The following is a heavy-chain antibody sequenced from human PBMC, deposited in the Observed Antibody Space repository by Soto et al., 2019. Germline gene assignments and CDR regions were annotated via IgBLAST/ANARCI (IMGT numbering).Heavy chain of an antibody. J-gene: IGHJ6*04. CDR3: AKGLAPGRALL. D-gene: IGHD3-10*01. V-gene: IGHV4-34*01. CDR2: INHSGST. Sequence: SETLSLTCAVYGGSFSGYYWSWIRQPPGKGLEWIGEINHSGSTNYNPSLKRRVTISVDTSKSQFSLKLSSVTAADTAVYYCAKGLAPGRALLWGKGTTVTVSS. CDR1: GGSFSGYY.